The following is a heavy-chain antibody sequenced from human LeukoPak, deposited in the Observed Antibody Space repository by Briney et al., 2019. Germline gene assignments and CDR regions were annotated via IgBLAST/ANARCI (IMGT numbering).Heavy chain of an antibody. CDR2: INHSGST. Sequence: PSETLSLTCAVYGGSFSGYYWSWIRQPPGKGLEWIGEINHSGSTNYNPSLKSRVTISVDTSKNQFSLKLSSVTAADTAVYYCAKRDPPLGWFGGSYDYWGQGTLVTVSS. CDR1: GGSFSGYY. V-gene: IGHV4-34*01. J-gene: IGHJ4*02. CDR3: AKRDPPLGWFGGSYDY. D-gene: IGHD3-10*01.